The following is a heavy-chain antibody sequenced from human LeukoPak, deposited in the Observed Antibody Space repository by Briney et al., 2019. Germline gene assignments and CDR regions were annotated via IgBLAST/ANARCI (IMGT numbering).Heavy chain of an antibody. CDR1: GGSFSGYY. CDR2: INHSGST. V-gene: IGHV4-34*01. J-gene: IGHJ5*02. Sequence: SETLSLTCAVYGGSFSGYYWRWIRQPPGKGLEWIGEINHSGSTNYNPSLKSRVTIPVDTSKNQFSLKLSSVTAADTAVYYCASGSGSYNWFDPWGQGTLVTVSS. CDR3: ASGSGSYNWFDP. D-gene: IGHD3-10*01.